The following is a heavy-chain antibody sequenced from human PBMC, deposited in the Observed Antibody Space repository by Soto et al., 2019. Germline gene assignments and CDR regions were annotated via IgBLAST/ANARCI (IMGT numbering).Heavy chain of an antibody. J-gene: IGHJ6*02. CDR1: GFTFSSCV. D-gene: IGHD6-19*01. CDR3: AKDGSVAVAGTRYYGMDV. Sequence: GGSLRLSCATSGFTFSSCVMSWVRQAPGKGLEWVSTITTSGATTYYADSVKGRFTISRDNSKNTRSLQMNSLRAEDTALYYCAKDGSVAVAGTRYYGMDVWGQGTTVTVSS. V-gene: IGHV3-23*01. CDR2: ITTSGATT.